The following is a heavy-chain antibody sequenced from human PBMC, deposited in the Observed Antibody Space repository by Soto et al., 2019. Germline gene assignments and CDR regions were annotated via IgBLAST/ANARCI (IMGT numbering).Heavy chain of an antibody. V-gene: IGHV3-48*02. CDR2: ISSSSSTI. D-gene: IGHD2-15*01. Sequence: GGSLRLSCAASGFTFSSYSMNWVRQAPGKGLEWVSYISSSSSTIYYADSVKGRFTISRDNAKNSLYLQMNSLRDEDTAVYYCAREGGYSMQRATYYYYGMDVWGQGTTVTVSS. CDR3: AREGGYSMQRATYYYYGMDV. CDR1: GFTFSSYS. J-gene: IGHJ6*02.